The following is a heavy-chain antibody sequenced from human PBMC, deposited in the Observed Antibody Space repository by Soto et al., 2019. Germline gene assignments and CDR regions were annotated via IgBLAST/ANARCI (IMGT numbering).Heavy chain of an antibody. J-gene: IGHJ4*02. CDR3: ARRYYDSSGYYYAFGY. V-gene: IGHV3-30-3*01. CDR1: GFTFSKYT. Sequence: HPGGSLRLSCAASGFTFSKYTMHWVRQAPGKGLEWVAAISDDGSNTYYADSVKGRFTISRDNSKNTLYLQMNSLRAEDTAMYYCARRYYDSSGYYYAFGYWGQGTLVTVSS. D-gene: IGHD3-22*01. CDR2: ISDDGSNT.